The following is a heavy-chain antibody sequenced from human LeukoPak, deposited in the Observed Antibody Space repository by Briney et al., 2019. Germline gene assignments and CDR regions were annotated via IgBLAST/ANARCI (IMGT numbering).Heavy chain of an antibody. J-gene: IGHJ4*02. CDR3: AKDNKGRKRDRVEGLRHLDY. D-gene: IGHD2-15*01. Sequence: GGSLILSCAASGFTFDNYGMHCVRPAPGKGLEWVSLITGDGGRTNYADSVKGRFTISRDNSRNSLYLQMYRPRTVDTALYYCAKDNKGRKRDRVEGLRHLDYWGQGTQVTVSS. V-gene: IGHV3-43*02. CDR1: GFTFDNYG. CDR2: ITGDGGRT.